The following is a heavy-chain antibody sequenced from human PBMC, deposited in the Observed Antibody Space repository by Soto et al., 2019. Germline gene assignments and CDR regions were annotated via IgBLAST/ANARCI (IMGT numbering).Heavy chain of an antibody. CDR2: IKSKTDGGTT. CDR1: GFTFSNAW. CDR3: TTGLRSGYHLYYFDY. Sequence: EVQLVESGGGLVKPGGSLRLSCAASGFTFSNAWMSWVRQAPGKGLEWVGRIKSKTDGGTTDYAAPVKGRFTISRDDSKNTLYLQMNSLNTEDTAVYYCTTGLRSGYHLYYFDYWGQGTLVTVSS. J-gene: IGHJ4*02. D-gene: IGHD3-22*01. V-gene: IGHV3-15*01.